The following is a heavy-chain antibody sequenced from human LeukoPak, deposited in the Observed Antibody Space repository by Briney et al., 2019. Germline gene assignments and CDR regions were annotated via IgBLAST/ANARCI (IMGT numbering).Heavy chain of an antibody. J-gene: IGHJ5*02. V-gene: IGHV3-23*01. CDR3: AKLGNGNVWGTYRDNWFDP. Sequence: GGSLRLSCVGSGFTFSNYAVTWVRQAPGKGLEWVSGIGGSGSSTYYADSVKGQFTISRDNSKNAVYLQVNSLSAEDTAVYYCAKLGNGNVWGTYRDNWFDPWGQGTLVTVSS. CDR1: GFTFSNYA. D-gene: IGHD3-16*02. CDR2: IGGSGSST.